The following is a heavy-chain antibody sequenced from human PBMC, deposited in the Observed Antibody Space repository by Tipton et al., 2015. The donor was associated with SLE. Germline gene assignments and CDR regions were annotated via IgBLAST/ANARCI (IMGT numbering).Heavy chain of an antibody. J-gene: IGHJ3*02. D-gene: IGHD3-10*01. V-gene: IGHV4-4*07. Sequence: TLSLTCTVSGGSISSYYWSWIRQPAGKGLEWIGRIYTSGSTNYNPPPKSRVTMSVDTSKNQFSLKLSSVTAADTAVYDCARGVVTMVQGTGRAFVIWGQGTMGTVSS. CDR2: IYTSGST. CDR1: GGSISSYY. CDR3: ARGVVTMVQGTGRAFVI.